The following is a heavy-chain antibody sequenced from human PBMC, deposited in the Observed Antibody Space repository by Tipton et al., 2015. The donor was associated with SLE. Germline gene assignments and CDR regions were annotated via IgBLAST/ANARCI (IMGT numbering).Heavy chain of an antibody. CDR3: ARHRNYYDSSGADALDI. D-gene: IGHD3-22*01. CDR1: GASISSYY. CDR2: MYSSGST. Sequence: TLSLTCTVSGASISSYYWRWFRQPAGKGLEWIGCMYSSGSTNYNPSLKSRVTMSVDTSKNQFSLKLSSVTAADTAVYYCARHRNYYDSSGADALDIWGQGTMVTVS. V-gene: IGHV4-4*07. J-gene: IGHJ3*02.